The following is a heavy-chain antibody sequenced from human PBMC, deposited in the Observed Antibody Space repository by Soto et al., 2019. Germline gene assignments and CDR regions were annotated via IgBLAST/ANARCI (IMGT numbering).Heavy chain of an antibody. CDR2: TSYDGSDK. V-gene: IGHV3-30*19. CDR3: ARWGTTGGLDV. D-gene: IGHD3-16*01. CDR1: GFTFRSYV. J-gene: IGHJ1*01. Sequence: QVQLVESGGGVVQPGTSLRVSCVGSGFTFRSYVIHWVRQAPGKGLEWVALTSYDGSDKYYDDSVRGRFTISRDNSRNTVDLQMDSLRLEYTALYYCARWGTTGGLDVWGQGTLFSVSS.